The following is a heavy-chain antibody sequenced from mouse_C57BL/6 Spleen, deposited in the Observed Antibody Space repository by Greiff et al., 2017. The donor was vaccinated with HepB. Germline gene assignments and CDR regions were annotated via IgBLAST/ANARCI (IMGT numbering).Heavy chain of an antibody. CDR3: ARGSYYYGSNYFDY. CDR2: IYPGSGST. D-gene: IGHD1-1*01. CDR1: GYTFTSYW. V-gene: IGHV1-55*01. J-gene: IGHJ2*01. Sequence: VQLQQPGAELVKPGASVKMSCKASGYTFTSYWITWVKQRPGQGLEWIGDIYPGSGSTNYNEKFKSKATLTVDTSSSTAYMQLSSLTSEDSAVYFCARGSYYYGSNYFDYWGQGTTLTVSS.